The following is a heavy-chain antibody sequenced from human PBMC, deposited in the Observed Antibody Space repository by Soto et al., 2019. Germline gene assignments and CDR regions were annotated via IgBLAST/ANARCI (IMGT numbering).Heavy chain of an antibody. CDR1: GFTFSNAW. V-gene: IGHV3-15*07. CDR3: TTDLLEGSGSYYRDY. Sequence: GGSLRLSCAASGFTFSNAWMNWVRQAPGKGLEWVGRIKSKTDGGTTDYAAPVKGRFTISRDDSKNTLYLQMNSLKTEDTAVYYCTTDLLEGSGSYYRDYWGQGTLVTVSS. D-gene: IGHD3-10*01. J-gene: IGHJ4*02. CDR2: IKSKTDGGTT.